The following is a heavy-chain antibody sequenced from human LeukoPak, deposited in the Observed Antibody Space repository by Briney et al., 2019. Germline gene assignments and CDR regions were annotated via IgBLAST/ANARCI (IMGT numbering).Heavy chain of an antibody. Sequence: SGGSLRLSCAASGFTFSNYGMHWVRQAPGKGLEWVAVIWYDGSNKYYGDSVKGRFTISRDNSKNTLYLQMNSLRAEDTAVYYCAGVKVTTTLIDYWGQGTLVTVSS. CDR3: AGVKVTTTLIDY. J-gene: IGHJ4*02. V-gene: IGHV3-33*01. CDR1: GFTFSNYG. CDR2: IWYDGSNK. D-gene: IGHD4-17*01.